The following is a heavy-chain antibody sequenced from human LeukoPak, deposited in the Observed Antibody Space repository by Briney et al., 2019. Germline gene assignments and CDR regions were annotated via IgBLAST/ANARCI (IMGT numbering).Heavy chain of an antibody. V-gene: IGHV4-59*01. J-gene: IGHJ5*02. CDR2: IYYSGST. CDR1: GGSISSYY. CDR3: ARVSGPFSYGNWFDA. D-gene: IGHD5-18*01. Sequence: SETLSLTCTVSGGSISSYYWSWIRQPPGKGLEWIGYIYYSGSTNYNPSLKSRVTISVDTSKNQFSLKLSSVTAADTAVYYCARVSGPFSYGNWFDAWGQGTLVTVSS.